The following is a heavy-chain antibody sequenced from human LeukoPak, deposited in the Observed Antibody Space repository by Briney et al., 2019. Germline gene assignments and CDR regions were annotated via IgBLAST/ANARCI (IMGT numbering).Heavy chain of an antibody. CDR3: ARDFPAPYEGSYGY. J-gene: IGHJ4*02. CDR1: GYTFTSYG. D-gene: IGHD1-26*01. Sequence: ASVKVSCKASGYTFTSYGITWVRQAPGQGSEWMGWINTYSGNTNYAQYLQGRVTMTTDTSTRTVYMELRSLRSDDTAVYFCARDFPAPYEGSYGYWGQGTLVTVSS. V-gene: IGHV1-18*01. CDR2: INTYSGNT.